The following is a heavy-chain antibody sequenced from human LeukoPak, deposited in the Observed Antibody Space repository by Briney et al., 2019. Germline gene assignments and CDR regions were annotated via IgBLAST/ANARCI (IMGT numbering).Heavy chain of an antibody. CDR3: ARGRSILAY. Sequence: PSETLSLTCAVYGGSFSGYYWSWIRQPPGKGLEWIGEINHSGSTNYNPSLKRRATISVDTSKNQFFLKLSSVAAADTAVYYCARGRSILAYWGQGTLVTVSS. V-gene: IGHV4-34*01. CDR2: INHSGST. CDR1: GGSFSGYY. D-gene: IGHD2-15*01. J-gene: IGHJ4*02.